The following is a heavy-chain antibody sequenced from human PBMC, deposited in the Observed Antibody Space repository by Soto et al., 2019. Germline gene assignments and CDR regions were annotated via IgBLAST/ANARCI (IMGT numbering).Heavy chain of an antibody. CDR3: AKDTWLDSAFDI. CDR2: ISGSGGST. CDR1: GFTFSSYA. D-gene: IGHD5-12*01. Sequence: PGGSLRLSCAASGFTFSSYAMSWVRQAPGKGLEWVSAISGSGGSTYYADSVKGRFTISRDNSKDTLYLQMNSLRAEDTAVYYCAKDTWLDSAFDIWGQGTMVTVSS. J-gene: IGHJ3*02. V-gene: IGHV3-23*01.